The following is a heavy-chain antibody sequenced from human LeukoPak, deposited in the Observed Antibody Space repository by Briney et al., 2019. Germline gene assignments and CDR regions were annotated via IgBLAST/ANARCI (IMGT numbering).Heavy chain of an antibody. J-gene: IGHJ3*02. V-gene: IGHV3-53*01. D-gene: IGHD2-8*01. Sequence: GGSLRLSCAASGFTVSSNYMSWVRQAPGKGLEGVSVIYSGGSTYYADSVKGRFTISRDNSKNTLYLQMNSLRAEDTAVYYCARERLNAFDIWGQGTMVTVSS. CDR3: ARERLNAFDI. CDR2: IYSGGST. CDR1: GFTVSSNY.